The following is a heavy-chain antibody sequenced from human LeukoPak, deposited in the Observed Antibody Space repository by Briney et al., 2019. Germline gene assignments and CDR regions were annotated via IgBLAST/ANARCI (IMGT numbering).Heavy chain of an antibody. CDR3: AIRGDYYDSSGYYFYWYFDL. CDR2: IYDNGST. D-gene: IGHD3-22*01. CDR1: TGSISSSSYY. V-gene: IGHV4-39*01. Sequence: PQTLSLTCTVATGSISSSSYYWGWLRQPPGKGLEWIVSIYDNGSTYYNPSLKTRLTISVHTPKTQFSLKLSFVTAADTAVYYCAIRGDYYDSSGYYFYWYFDLWGRGTLVTVSS. J-gene: IGHJ2*01.